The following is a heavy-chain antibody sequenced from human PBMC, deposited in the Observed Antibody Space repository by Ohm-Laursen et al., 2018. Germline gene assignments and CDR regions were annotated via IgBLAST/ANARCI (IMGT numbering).Heavy chain of an antibody. CDR1: GFTFSTYW. CDR2: IYSGGST. Sequence: GSLRLSCAASGFTFSTYWMHWVRQAPGKGLEWVSVIYSGGSTYYADSVKGRFTISRDNSKNTLYLQMNSLRAEDTAVYYCARRAILWTPGAFDIWGQGTMVTVSS. CDR3: ARRAILWTPGAFDI. J-gene: IGHJ3*02. V-gene: IGHV3-53*01. D-gene: IGHD2-21*01.